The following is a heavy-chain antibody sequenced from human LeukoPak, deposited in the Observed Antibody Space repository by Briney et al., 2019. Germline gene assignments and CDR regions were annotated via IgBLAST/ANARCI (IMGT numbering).Heavy chain of an antibody. D-gene: IGHD6-13*01. CDR2: IYPGDSDT. Sequence: GESLKISCEASGSNFANYWIAWVRQMPGKGLEWMGIIYPGDSDTRYSPSFQDQVTISADKSISTAYLQWSSLKASDSAMYYCARFGYSSSLDFYFDVWGRATLVTVSS. V-gene: IGHV5-51*01. J-gene: IGHJ2*01. CDR3: ARFGYSSSLDFYFDV. CDR1: GSNFANYW.